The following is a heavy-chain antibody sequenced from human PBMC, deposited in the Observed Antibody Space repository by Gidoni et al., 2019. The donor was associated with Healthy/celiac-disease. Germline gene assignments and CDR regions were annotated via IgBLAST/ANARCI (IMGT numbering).Heavy chain of an antibody. J-gene: IGHJ4*02. CDR3: TTDKRLRLGELSMFDY. CDR2: IKSKTDGGTT. D-gene: IGHD3-16*02. Sequence: EVQLVESGGGLVKPGGSLRLSCAASGFTFRNAWLSWVRQAPGKGLEWVGRIKSKTDGGTTDYAAPVKGRFTISRDDSKNTLYLQMNSLKTEDTAVYYCTTDKRLRLGELSMFDYWGQGTLVTVSS. V-gene: IGHV3-15*01. CDR1: GFTFRNAW.